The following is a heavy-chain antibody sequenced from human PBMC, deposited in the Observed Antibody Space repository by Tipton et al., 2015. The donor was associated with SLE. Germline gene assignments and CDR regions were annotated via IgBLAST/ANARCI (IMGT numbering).Heavy chain of an antibody. J-gene: IGHJ3*02. CDR2: ISSSSSYI. CDR3: ARSSSWSGDAFDI. Sequence: SLRLSCAASGFTFSSYSMNWVRQAPGKGLEWVSSISSSSSYIYYADSVKGRFTISRDNAKNSLYLQMNSLRAEDTAVYYCARSSSWSGDAFDIWGQGTMVTVSS. V-gene: IGHV3-21*01. D-gene: IGHD6-13*01. CDR1: GFTFSSYS.